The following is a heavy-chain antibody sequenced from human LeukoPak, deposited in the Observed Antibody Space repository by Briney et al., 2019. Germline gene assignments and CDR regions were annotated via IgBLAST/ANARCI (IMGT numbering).Heavy chain of an antibody. V-gene: IGHV3-23*01. CDR2: ISGSGVST. Sequence: GGSLRLSCAASGFTFSNYAMSRVRQAPGKGLEWVSPISGSGVSTYYADSVKGRFTISRDNSKNTLYLQMNNLRAEDTAVYYCAKSYDSSGYYSWAFDLWGQGTMVTVSS. D-gene: IGHD3-22*01. CDR1: GFTFSNYA. CDR3: AKSYDSSGYYSWAFDL. J-gene: IGHJ3*01.